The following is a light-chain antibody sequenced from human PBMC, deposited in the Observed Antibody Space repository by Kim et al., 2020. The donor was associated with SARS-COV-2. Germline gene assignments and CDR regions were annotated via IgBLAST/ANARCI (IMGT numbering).Light chain of an antibody. CDR3: QQYGSSPT. CDR2: GAF. V-gene: IGKV3-20*01. J-gene: IGKJ4*01. Sequence: ESVLTQSPGTLSLSPGERATLSCRASQIVSSNYLAWYQQKPGQAPRLLIYGAFSRATGIPDRFSGSGSGTDFTLTISRLEPEDFAVYYCQQYGSSPTFGGGTKVDIK. CDR1: QIVSSNY.